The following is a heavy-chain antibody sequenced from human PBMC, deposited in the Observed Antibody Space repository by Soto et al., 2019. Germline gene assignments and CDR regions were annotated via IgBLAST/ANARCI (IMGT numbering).Heavy chain of an antibody. V-gene: IGHV1-46*01. D-gene: IGHD2-15*01. Sequence: ASVKVSFKPSGYSFSNFYVHWVRQAPGQGLEWMGIIDPSSGTTSYTQKFQERVTMTRDTSMSTVYMELSRLRSEDTAVYYCARGAVVVPNGLIAGMDVWGLGTTVTVSS. CDR1: GYSFSNFY. CDR2: IDPSSGTT. J-gene: IGHJ6*02. CDR3: ARGAVVVPNGLIAGMDV.